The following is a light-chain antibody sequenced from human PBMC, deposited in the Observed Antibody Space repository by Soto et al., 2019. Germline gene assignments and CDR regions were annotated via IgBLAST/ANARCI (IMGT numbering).Light chain of an antibody. Sequence: ELAMTPYPCTLSWSPGERSTRSFSASQCVTSSYVAWYQLKPGQAPRRLIYSASSRATGIPDRFSGSGSGTDFTLTISRLDPEDFAVYFCQQYGSSPRTFCQGTKVDI. CDR3: QQYGSSPRT. CDR1: QCVTSSY. CDR2: SAS. J-gene: IGKJ1*01. V-gene: IGKV3-20*01.